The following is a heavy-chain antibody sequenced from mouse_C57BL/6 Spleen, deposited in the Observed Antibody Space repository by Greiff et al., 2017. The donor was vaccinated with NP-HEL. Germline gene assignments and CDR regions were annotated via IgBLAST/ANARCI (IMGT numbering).Heavy chain of an antibody. J-gene: IGHJ4*01. CDR3: ARDRDYAMDY. CDR2: ISYDGSN. Sequence: DVHLVESGPGFVKPSQSLSLTCSVTGYSITSGYYWNWIRQFPGNKLEWMGYISYDGSNNYNPSLKNRISITRDTSKNQFFLKLNSVTTEDTATYYCARDRDYAMDYWGQGTSVTVSS. V-gene: IGHV3-6*01. CDR1: GYSITSGYY.